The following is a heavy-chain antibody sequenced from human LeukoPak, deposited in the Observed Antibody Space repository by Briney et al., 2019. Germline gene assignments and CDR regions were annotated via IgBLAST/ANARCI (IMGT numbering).Heavy chain of an antibody. CDR3: ATLGEYYDSSGYYYN. CDR2: ISYSGST. J-gene: IGHJ4*02. D-gene: IGHD3-22*01. V-gene: IGHV4-61*01. CDR1: GGSVSSDSHY. Sequence: SETLSLTCTVSGGSVSSDSHYWNWIRQPPGKGLEWIGCISYSGSTNYKSSLKSRVTISVDTSKNQFSLKLTSVTAADTAVYYCATLGEYYDSSGYYYNWGQGTLVTVSS.